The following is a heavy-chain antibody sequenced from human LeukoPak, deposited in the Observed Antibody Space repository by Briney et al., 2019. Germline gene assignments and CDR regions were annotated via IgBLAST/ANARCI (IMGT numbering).Heavy chain of an antibody. D-gene: IGHD6-13*01. Sequence: SETLSLTCTVSGGSISSGSYYWSWIRQPAGKGLEWIWRIYTSGSTNYNPSLKSRVTISVDTSKNQFSLKLSSVTAADTAVYYCARDSGSSSWYGVDPWGQGTLVTVSS. V-gene: IGHV4-61*02. CDR3: ARDSGSSSWYGVDP. J-gene: IGHJ5*02. CDR1: GGSISSGSYY. CDR2: IYTSGST.